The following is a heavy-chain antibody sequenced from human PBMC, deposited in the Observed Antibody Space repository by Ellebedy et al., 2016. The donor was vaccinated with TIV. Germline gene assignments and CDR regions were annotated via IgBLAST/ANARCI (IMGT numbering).Heavy chain of an antibody. CDR2: INNGGRTT. V-gene: IGHV3-23*01. CDR1: GFTFSGYA. D-gene: IGHD5-24*01. CDR3: AKDAREKARISWEHDY. Sequence: GESLKISCVASGFTFSGYAMSWVRQAPGKGLEWVSGINNGGRTTSYADSVKGRFTISRDNSKNTLYLQMNSLRAEDTAVYYCAKDAREKARISWEHDYWGQGTLVTVSS. J-gene: IGHJ4*02.